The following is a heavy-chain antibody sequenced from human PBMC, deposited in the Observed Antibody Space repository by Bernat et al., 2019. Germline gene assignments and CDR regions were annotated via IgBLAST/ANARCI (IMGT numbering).Heavy chain of an antibody. Sequence: QLQLQESGPGLVKPSETLSLTCTVSGGSISSGGYYWSWIRQHPGKGLEWIGYIYYSGSTYYNPSLKSRVTISVDTSKNQFSLKLSSVTAADTAVYYCARAPAAFTIFEYWGQGTLVTVSS. J-gene: IGHJ4*02. V-gene: IGHV4-31*03. D-gene: IGHD3-3*01. CDR1: GGSISSGGYY. CDR2: IYYSGST. CDR3: ARAPAAFTIFEY.